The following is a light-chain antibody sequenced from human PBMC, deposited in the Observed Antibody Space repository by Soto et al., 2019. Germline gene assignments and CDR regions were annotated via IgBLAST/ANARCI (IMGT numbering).Light chain of an antibody. CDR2: GAS. CDR3: QQYGSSPLFT. J-gene: IGKJ3*01. CDR1: QSVNSNY. V-gene: IGKV3-20*01. Sequence: EIVLTQSPGTLSLSPGERATLSCRASQSVNSNYLAWYQQKPGQAPRLLIYGASSRATGIPDRFSGSGSGTDFTLTISRLEPEDFAVYYCQQYGSSPLFTFGPGTIVDIK.